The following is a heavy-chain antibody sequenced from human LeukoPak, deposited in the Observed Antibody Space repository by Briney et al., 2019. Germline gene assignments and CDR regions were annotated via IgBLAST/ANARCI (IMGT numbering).Heavy chain of an antibody. J-gene: IGHJ3*02. CDR2: IKQDGSEK. CDR3: ARGIDSSGDAFDI. Sequence: GGSLRLSCAASGFTFSSYWMSWVRQAPGKGLEWVANIKQDGSEKYYVDSVKGRFTISRDNSKNTLYLQMNSLRAEDTAVYYCARGIDSSGDAFDIWGQGTMVTVSS. CDR1: GFTFSSYW. D-gene: IGHD3-22*01. V-gene: IGHV3-7*01.